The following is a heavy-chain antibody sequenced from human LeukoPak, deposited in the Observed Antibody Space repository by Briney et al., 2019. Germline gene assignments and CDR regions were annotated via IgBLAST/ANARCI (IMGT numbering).Heavy chain of an antibody. CDR1: GYTFTSYA. CDR3: TRVRYYDILTGYLHTGDYYGMDV. J-gene: IGHJ6*02. Sequence: ASVKVSCKASGYTFTSYAMNWVRQAPGQGLEWMGWINTNTGNPTYAQGFTGRFVFSLDTSVSTAYLQISSLTAEDTAVYYCTRVRYYDILTGYLHTGDYYGMDVWGQGTTVTVSS. CDR2: INTNTGNP. V-gene: IGHV7-4-1*02. D-gene: IGHD3-9*01.